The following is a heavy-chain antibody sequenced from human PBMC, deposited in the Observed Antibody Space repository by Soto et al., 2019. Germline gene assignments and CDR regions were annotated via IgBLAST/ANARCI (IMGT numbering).Heavy chain of an antibody. CDR3: AKERSSGWSFDY. V-gene: IGHV3-23*01. D-gene: IGHD6-19*01. CDR1: GFTFSTYA. J-gene: IGHJ4*02. Sequence: EVQLLESGGGLVQPGGSLRLSCAASGFTFSTYAMNWVRQAPGKGLEWVLGISGSGDSTYYADSVKGRFTVSRDNSKNTLYLQMNSLRAEDTAVFYCAKERSSGWSFDYWGQGTLVTVSS. CDR2: ISGSGDST.